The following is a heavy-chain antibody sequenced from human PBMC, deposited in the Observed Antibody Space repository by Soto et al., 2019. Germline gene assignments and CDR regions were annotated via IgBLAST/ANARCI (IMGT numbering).Heavy chain of an antibody. V-gene: IGHV2-5*02. J-gene: IGHJ1*01. D-gene: IGHD3-22*01. CDR1: GFSLSTSGVG. CDR2: IYWDDDK. CDR3: AHTRAIVVIVAEDEDFQH. Sequence: QITLKESGPTLVKPTQTLTLTCTFSGFSLSTSGVGVGWIRQPPGKGLEWLALIYWDDDKRYSPSLKSRLTITKDTSKNQVVLTMTNVDPADTATYYCAHTRAIVVIVAEDEDFQHWGQGTLVTVSS.